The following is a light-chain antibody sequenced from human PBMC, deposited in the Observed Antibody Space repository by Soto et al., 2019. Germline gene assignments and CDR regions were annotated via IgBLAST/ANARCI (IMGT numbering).Light chain of an antibody. CDR2: DSS. CDR3: QQRNSWPVT. CDR1: QSVSSY. Sequence: EVVLTQSPATLSLSPGERATLSCRASQSVSSYLAWYQQKPGQAPRLLIYDSSNRATGIPARFSGSGSWTDFTLTISSLEPEDFAVYYCQQRNSWPVTFGQGTRLEIK. V-gene: IGKV3-11*01. J-gene: IGKJ5*01.